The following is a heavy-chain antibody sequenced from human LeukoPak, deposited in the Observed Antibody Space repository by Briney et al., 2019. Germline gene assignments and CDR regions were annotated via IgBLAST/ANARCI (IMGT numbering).Heavy chain of an antibody. CDR1: GCSFTSYW. V-gene: IGHV5-51*01. CDR3: ARPVDSSGYYYFDY. CDR2: IYPGDSDT. Sequence: GESLKISCKGSGCSFTSYWIGWVRQMPGKGLEWMGIIYPGDSDTRYSPSFQGQGTISADKSISTAYLQWSSLKASDTAMYYCARPVDSSGYYYFDYWGQGTLVTVSS. J-gene: IGHJ4*02. D-gene: IGHD3-22*01.